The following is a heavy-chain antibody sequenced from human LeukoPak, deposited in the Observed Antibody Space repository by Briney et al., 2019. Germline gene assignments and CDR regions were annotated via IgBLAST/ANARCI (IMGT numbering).Heavy chain of an antibody. V-gene: IGHV4-4*09. CDR2: IYTSGST. CDR3: ARHWGLRRNYFDY. J-gene: IGHJ4*02. D-gene: IGHD7-27*01. CDR1: GGSISSYY. Sequence: PSETLSLTCTVSGGSISSYYWSWIRQPPGKGLEWIGYIYTSGSTNYNPSLKSRVTISVDTSKNQFSLKLSSVTAADTAVYYCARHWGLRRNYFDYWGQGTLVTVSS.